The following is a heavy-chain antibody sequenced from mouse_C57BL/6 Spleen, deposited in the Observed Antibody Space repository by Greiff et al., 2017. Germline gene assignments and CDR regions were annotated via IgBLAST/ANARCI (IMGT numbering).Heavy chain of an antibody. CDR2: IDPSDSYT. J-gene: IGHJ1*03. D-gene: IGHD1-1*01. CDR3: VLHYCGSSYGYFDV. Sequence: QVQLQQPGAELVMPGASVKLSCKASGYTFTSYWMHWVKQRPGQGLEWIGEIDPSDSYTNYNQKFKGKSTLTVDKSSSTAYMQLSSLTSEDSAVYYCVLHYCGSSYGYFDVWGTGTTVTVSS. CDR1: GYTFTSYW. V-gene: IGHV1-69*01.